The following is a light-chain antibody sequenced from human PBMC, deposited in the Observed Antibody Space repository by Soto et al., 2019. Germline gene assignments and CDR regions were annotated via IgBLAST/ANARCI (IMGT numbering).Light chain of an antibody. CDR2: GNN. Sequence: QSVLTQPPSVSEAPGQRVIISCTGSSSNIGAGYDVHWYQQRPGTAPKLLIFGNNNRPSEVPDRFSGSKSGTSASLAITGLQAEDEGDYYCQSYDSTLSDRYVFGTGTKVTVL. J-gene: IGLJ1*01. CDR3: QSYDSTLSDRYV. CDR1: SSNIGAGYD. V-gene: IGLV1-40*01.